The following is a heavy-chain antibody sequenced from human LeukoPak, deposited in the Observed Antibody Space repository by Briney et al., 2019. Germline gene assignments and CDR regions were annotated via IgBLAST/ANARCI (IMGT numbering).Heavy chain of an antibody. V-gene: IGHV1-18*01. CDR1: GYPFDNFG. CDR3: ARDRVGGDLTGVSLY. J-gene: IGHJ4*01. CDR2: ISAYNGNT. D-gene: IGHD4-17*01. Sequence: VKVSCKASGYPFDNFGLTWVRQAPGQGLEWMGWISAYNGNTHYAQKFRGRLTLTTETSTSTAYLELRSLKPDDTAVYYCARDRVGGDLTGVSLYWGQGTLVTVSS.